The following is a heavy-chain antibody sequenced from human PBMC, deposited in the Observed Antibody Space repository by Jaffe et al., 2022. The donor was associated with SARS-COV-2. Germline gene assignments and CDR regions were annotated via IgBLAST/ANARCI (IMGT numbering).Heavy chain of an antibody. CDR3: ARDLRVLRLPHSPRGGMDV. CDR1: GFTFSSYG. Sequence: QVQLVESGGGVVQPGRSLRLSCAASGFTFSSYGMHWVRQAPGKGLEWVAVIWYDGSNKYYADSVKGRFTISRDNSKNTLYLQMNSLRAEDTAVYYCARDLRVLRLPHSPRGGMDVWGQGTTVTVSS. V-gene: IGHV3-33*01. D-gene: IGHD3-3*01. CDR2: IWYDGSNK. J-gene: IGHJ6*02.